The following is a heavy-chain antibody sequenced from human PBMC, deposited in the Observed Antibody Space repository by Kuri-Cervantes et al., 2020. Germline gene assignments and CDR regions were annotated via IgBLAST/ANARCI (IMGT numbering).Heavy chain of an antibody. CDR3: ARGDGGGYYYYYGMDV. J-gene: IGHJ6*02. CDR1: GFTFSSYA. Sequence: GGSLRLSCAASGFTFSSYAMHWVRQAPGKGLEWVAVISYDGSNKYYADSVKGRFTISRDNAKNSLYLQMNSLRAEDTAVYYCARGDGGGYYYYYGMDVWGQGTTVTVSS. D-gene: IGHD2-21*02. V-gene: IGHV3-30-3*01. CDR2: ISYDGSNK.